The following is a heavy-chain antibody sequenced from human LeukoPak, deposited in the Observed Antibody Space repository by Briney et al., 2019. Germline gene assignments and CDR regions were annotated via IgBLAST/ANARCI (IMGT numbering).Heavy chain of an antibody. CDR1: GYTFTSYG. Sequence: ASVKVSCKASGYTFTSYGISWVRQAPGQGLEWMGWINPNSGGTNYAQKFQGRVTMTRDTSTSTAYMELRSLRSDDTAVYYCARCSGWSGCYWGQGTLVTVSS. V-gene: IGHV1-18*01. CDR3: ARCSGWSGCY. D-gene: IGHD6-19*01. CDR2: INPNSGGT. J-gene: IGHJ4*02.